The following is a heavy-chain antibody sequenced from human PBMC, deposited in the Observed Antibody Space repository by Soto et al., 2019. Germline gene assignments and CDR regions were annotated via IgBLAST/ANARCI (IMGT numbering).Heavy chain of an antibody. V-gene: IGHV3-9*01. CDR1: GFTFDDYA. J-gene: IGHJ4*02. Sequence: GGSLRLSCAASGFTFDDYAMHWVRQAPGKGLEWVSGISWNSGSIGYADSVKGRFTISRDNAKNSLYLQMNSLRAEDTALYYCAKVILYSYGYYFDYWGQGTLVTVSS. CDR3: AKVILYSYGYYFDY. D-gene: IGHD5-18*01. CDR2: ISWNSGSI.